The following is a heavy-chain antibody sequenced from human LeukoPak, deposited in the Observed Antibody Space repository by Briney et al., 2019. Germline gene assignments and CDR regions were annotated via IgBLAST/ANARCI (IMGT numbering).Heavy chain of an antibody. CDR1: GFTFSSYS. CDR3: ARSRGHNGQNWFDP. CDR2: ISSSSSTI. D-gene: IGHD3-10*01. J-gene: IGHJ5*02. Sequence: GGSLRLSCAASGFTFSSYSMNWVRQAPGKGLEWVSYISSSSSTIYYADSVKGRFTISRDNAKNSLYLQMNSLRAEDTAVYYCARSRGHNGQNWFDPWGQGTLVTVSS. V-gene: IGHV3-48*01.